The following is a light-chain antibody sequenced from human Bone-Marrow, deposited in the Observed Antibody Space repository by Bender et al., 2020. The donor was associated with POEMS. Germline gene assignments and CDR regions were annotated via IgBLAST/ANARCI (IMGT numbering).Light chain of an antibody. CDR3: SSYTGSNNYV. J-gene: IGLJ1*01. Sequence: QSALTQPASVSGSPGQSITISCTGTSSNVGIYNLVSWYQQHPGKVPKLMIYDVSKRPSGVPDRFSGSKSGNTASLTVSGLQTEDEADYYCSSYTGSNNYVFGTGTKVTVL. CDR2: DVS. CDR1: SSNVGIYNL. V-gene: IGLV2-14*02.